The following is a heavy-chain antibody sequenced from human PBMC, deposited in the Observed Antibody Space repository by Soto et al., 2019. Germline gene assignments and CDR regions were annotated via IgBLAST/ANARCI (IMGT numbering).Heavy chain of an antibody. CDR1: GGTFSSYA. CDR3: ASKVGATGIYEAFDI. D-gene: IGHD1-26*01. J-gene: IGHJ3*02. CDR2: IIPIFGTA. Sequence: SVKVSCKASGGTFSSYAISWVRQAPGQGLEWMGGIIPIFGTANYAQKFQGRVTITADKSTSTAYMELSSLRSEDTAVYYCASKVGATGIYEAFDIWGQGTMVTVSS. V-gene: IGHV1-69*06.